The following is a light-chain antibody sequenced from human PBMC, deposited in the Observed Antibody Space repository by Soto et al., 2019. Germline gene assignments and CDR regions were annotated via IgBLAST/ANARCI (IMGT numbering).Light chain of an antibody. Sequence: QSVLTQPASVSGSPGQSITISCTGTSSDVGRYNLVSWYQQHPGKAPKLMIYEGSNRPSGVSNRFSGSKSGNTASLTISGLQAEDEADYYCCSYAGSSTFVVFGGGTKLTVL. CDR3: CSYAGSSTFVV. CDR1: SSDVGRYNL. V-gene: IGLV2-23*03. J-gene: IGLJ2*01. CDR2: EGS.